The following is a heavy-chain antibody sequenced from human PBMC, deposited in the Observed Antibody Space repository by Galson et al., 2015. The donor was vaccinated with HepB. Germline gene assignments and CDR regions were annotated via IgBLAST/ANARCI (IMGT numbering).Heavy chain of an antibody. Sequence: SLRLFCAVSGFTFTNYAVSWVRQAPGRGLEWVAAISGSGGNIYYADSVKGRFTVSRDNFQNTVYLQMNSLRDDDSAVYYCVRDHGGGFYYYWGQGTLVTVSS. CDR1: GFTFTNYA. CDR2: ISGSGGNI. D-gene: IGHD2-15*01. V-gene: IGHV3-23*01. J-gene: IGHJ4*02. CDR3: VRDHGGGFYYY.